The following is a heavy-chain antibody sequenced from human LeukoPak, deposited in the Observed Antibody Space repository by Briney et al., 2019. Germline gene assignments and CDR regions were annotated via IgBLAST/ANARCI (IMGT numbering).Heavy chain of an antibody. CDR1: GYSISRGNY. CDR3: ARASSPQVLRFLEWSRPGYFDS. CDR2: IYHIGST. Sequence: TSETLSLTCTVSGYSISRGNYWGWFGQPPGKGLEWMGGIYHIGSTYYNPSLKSRVTISVDTSKNQFSLKLSSATAADTAVYYCARASSPQVLRFLEWSRPGYFDSWGQGTLVTVSS. D-gene: IGHD3-3*01. V-gene: IGHV4-38-2*02. J-gene: IGHJ4*02.